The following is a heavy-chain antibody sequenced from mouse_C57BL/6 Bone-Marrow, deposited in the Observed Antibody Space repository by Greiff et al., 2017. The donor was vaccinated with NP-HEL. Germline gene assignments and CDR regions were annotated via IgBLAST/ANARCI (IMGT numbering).Heavy chain of an antibody. CDR3: ARTSSGYGAMDY. CDR1: GYTFTSYW. J-gene: IGHJ4*01. CDR2: IDPSDSET. Sequence: QVQLQQPGAELVRPGSSVKLSCKASGYTFTSYWMHWVKQRPIQGLEWIGNIDPSDSETHYTQKFKDKATLTVDKSSSTAYMQLSSLTSEDSAVYDWARTSSGYGAMDYWGQGTSVTVSS. V-gene: IGHV1-52*01. D-gene: IGHD3-2*02.